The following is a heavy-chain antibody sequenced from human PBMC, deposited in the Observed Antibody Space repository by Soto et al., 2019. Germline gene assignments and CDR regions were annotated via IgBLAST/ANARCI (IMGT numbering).Heavy chain of an antibody. V-gene: IGHV3-23*01. CDR1: GFTFSSYA. Sequence: VQLLESGGGLIQPGGSLRLSCVASGFTFSSYAMNWVRQGPGTGLEWVAVIDSDDGKTYYANAVKDRFSISRDNSKNTLFLQKNSLRVEDTATYFCVKAGYTSGRLWGQGTLVTV. J-gene: IGHJ4*02. CDR2: IDSDDGKT. CDR3: VKAGYTSGRL. D-gene: IGHD6-25*01.